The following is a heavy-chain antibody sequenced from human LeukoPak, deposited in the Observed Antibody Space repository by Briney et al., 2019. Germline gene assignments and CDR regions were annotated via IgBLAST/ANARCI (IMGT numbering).Heavy chain of an antibody. CDR2: IIPIFGTA. V-gene: IGHV1-69*06. J-gene: IGHJ6*03. CDR3: ARDQHYDILTGYDYYYYMDV. CDR1: GGTFSSYA. Sequence: SVKVSCKASGGTFSSYAISWVRQAPGQGLEWMGGIIPIFGTANYAQKFQGRVTITADKSTSTAYMELSSLRSEDTAVYYCARDQHYDILTGYDYYYYMDVWGKGTTVTVSS. D-gene: IGHD3-9*01.